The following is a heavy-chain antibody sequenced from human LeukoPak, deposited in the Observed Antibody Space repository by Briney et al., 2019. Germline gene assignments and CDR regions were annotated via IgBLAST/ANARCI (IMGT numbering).Heavy chain of an antibody. Sequence: PGASLRLSCAASGFTFSTYAMSWVRQAPGMGLEWFSAIGGSGRSSYYADSVKGRFTISRDNSKNTLYLQMNSLRAEDTAVYYCAKTLSLDVWGQGTTVTVSS. CDR1: GFTFSTYA. J-gene: IGHJ6*02. CDR3: AKTLSLDV. V-gene: IGHV3-23*01. CDR2: IGGSGRSS.